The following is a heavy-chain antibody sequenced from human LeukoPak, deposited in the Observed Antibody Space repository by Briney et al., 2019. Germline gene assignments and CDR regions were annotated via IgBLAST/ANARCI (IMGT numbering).Heavy chain of an antibody. V-gene: IGHV3-49*03. J-gene: IGHJ4*02. Sequence: GGSLRLSCTASGSTSGDDALNWFRQAPGKGLEGVGFIRSKTYGGTTEYAASVKGRFTISRDDSKSIAYLQMNSLKTEDKAVYYCTRDRVGLWWFNWGQGTLVTVSS. CDR1: GSTSGDDA. D-gene: IGHD2-21*01. CDR3: TRDRVGLWWFN. CDR2: IRSKTYGGTT.